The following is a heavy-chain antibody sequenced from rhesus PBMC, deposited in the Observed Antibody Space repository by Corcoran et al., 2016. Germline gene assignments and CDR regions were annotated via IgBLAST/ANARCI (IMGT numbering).Heavy chain of an antibody. CDR1: GGSISSSNW. CDR3: ARRLATVTLSYFDY. D-gene: IGHD5-36*02. CDR2: IYGGRGNT. Sequence: QVQLQESGPGLVKPSETLSLTCAVSGGSISSSNWWSWIRQSPGNGLEWIGYIYGGRGNTRYNPSLKSRVTMSTDTSKNQFSLKLSSVTAADTAVYYCARRLATVTLSYFDYWGQGVLVTVSS. V-gene: IGHV4-65*01. J-gene: IGHJ4*01.